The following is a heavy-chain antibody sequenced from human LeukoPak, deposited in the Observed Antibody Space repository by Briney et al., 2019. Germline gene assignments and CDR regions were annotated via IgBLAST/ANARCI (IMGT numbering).Heavy chain of an antibody. CDR3: AREMYGRGVSDTNWFDP. CDR2: INHSGST. J-gene: IGHJ5*02. CDR1: GGSFSGYY. Sequence: SETLSLTCAVYGGSFSGYYWSWIRQPPGKGLEWIGEINHSGSTNYNPSLKSQVTISVDTSKNQFSLKLSSVTAADTAVYYCAREMYGRGVSDTNWFDPWGQGTLVTVSS. D-gene: IGHD3-10*01. V-gene: IGHV4-34*01.